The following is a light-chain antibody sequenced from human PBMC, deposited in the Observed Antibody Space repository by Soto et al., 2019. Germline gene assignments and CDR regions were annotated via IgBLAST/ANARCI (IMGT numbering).Light chain of an antibody. CDR2: GAS. CDR1: QSVSSN. J-gene: IGKJ1*01. V-gene: IGKV3-15*01. CDR3: QQYNNWPQT. Sequence: EIVMTQSPATLSVSPGERATLSCRASQSVSSNLAWYQQKPGQAPGLLIYGASTRATGIPARFSGSGSGTEFTLTISSLQSEDFAVYYCQQYNNWPQTFGQGTK.